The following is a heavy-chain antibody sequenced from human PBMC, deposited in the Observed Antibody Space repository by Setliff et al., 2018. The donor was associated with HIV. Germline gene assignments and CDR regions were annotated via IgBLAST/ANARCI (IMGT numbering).Heavy chain of an antibody. V-gene: IGHV4-34*01. Sequence: PSETLSLTCAVYGGSFSDYYWSWIRQPPGKGLEWIGEINHSGSTNYNPSLKSRVTISVDTSKNQFYLKLSSVTAADTAVYYWARGGRSLAAQTWFDPWGQGTLVTVSS. D-gene: IGHD6-6*01. CDR3: ARGGRSLAAQTWFDP. J-gene: IGHJ5*02. CDR2: INHSGST. CDR1: GGSFSDYY.